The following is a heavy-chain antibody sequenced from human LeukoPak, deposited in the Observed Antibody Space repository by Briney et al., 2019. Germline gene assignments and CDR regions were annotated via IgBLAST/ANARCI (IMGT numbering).Heavy chain of an antibody. J-gene: IGHJ6*02. D-gene: IGHD3-22*01. V-gene: IGHV1-18*01. CDR2: ISAYNGNT. CDR3: ARVDIRLGNLYYGMDV. CDR1: GYTFTSYG. Sequence: ASVKVSCKASGYTFTSYGISWVRQAPGQGLEWMGWISAYNGNTNYAQRLQGRVTMTTDTSTSTAYMELRSLRSDDTAVYYCARVDIRLGNLYYGMDVWGQGTTVTVSS.